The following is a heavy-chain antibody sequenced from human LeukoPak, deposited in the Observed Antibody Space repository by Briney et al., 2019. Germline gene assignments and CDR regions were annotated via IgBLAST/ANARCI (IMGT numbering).Heavy chain of an antibody. V-gene: IGHV3-20*04. CDR2: INWDGGSK. CDR3: ARDYCGGDCYPFDY. Sequence: GGSLRLSCAVSGFTFDDYGMSWVRQVPGKGLEWVPGINWDGGSKGYADSVKGRFTISRDNAKKSVYLKMNSLRGEDTALYYCARDYCGGDCYPFDYLGQGTLVTVSS. D-gene: IGHD2-21*02. CDR1: GFTFDDYG. J-gene: IGHJ4*02.